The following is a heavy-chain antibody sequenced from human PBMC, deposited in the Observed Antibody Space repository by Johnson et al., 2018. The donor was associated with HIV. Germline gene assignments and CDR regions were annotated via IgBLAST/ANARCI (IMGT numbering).Heavy chain of an antibody. CDR2: IRYDGSTQ. CDR3: ARAHDAFDI. Sequence: QEKLVESGGGLVQPGGSLRLSCATSGFTFSNYAMHWVRQAPGKGLEWVAYIRYDGSTQSYADSVKGRFSISRDNSKNTLYMEINSLRAEDTAVYYCARAHDAFDIWGQGTMVTVSS. J-gene: IGHJ3*02. CDR1: GFTFSNYA. V-gene: IGHV3-30*02.